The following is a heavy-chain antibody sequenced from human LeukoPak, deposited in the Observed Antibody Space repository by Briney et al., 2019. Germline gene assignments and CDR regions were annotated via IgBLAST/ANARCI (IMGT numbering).Heavy chain of an antibody. D-gene: IGHD3-10*01. J-gene: IGHJ5*02. CDR3: AKDEGATGWFGSPGNWFDP. Sequence: PGGSLRLSCAASGFTFSSYAMSWVRQAPGKGLEWVSAISGSGGSTYYADSVKGRLTISRDNSKNTLYLQMNSLRAEDTAVYYCAKDEGATGWFGSPGNWFDPWGQGTLVTVSS. CDR2: ISGSGGST. CDR1: GFTFSSYA. V-gene: IGHV3-23*01.